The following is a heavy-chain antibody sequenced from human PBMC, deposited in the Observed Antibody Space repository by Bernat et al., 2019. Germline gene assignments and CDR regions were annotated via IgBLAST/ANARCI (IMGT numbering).Heavy chain of an antibody. CDR2: ISSGSSAI. CDR1: GFTFSDYY. D-gene: IGHD3-3*01. V-gene: IGHV3-11*01. CDR3: ASGRDFWSGYYHDY. J-gene: IGHJ4*02. Sequence: QVQLVESGGGLVKPGGSLRLSCAASGFTFSDYYMSWIRQAPGKGLEWVSYISSGSSAIYYADSVKGRFTTSRDNAKNSLYLQMNSLRAEDTAVYYCASGRDFWSGYYHDYWGQGTLVTVSS.